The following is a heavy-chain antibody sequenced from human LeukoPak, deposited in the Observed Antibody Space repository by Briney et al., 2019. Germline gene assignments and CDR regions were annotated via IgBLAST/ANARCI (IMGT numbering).Heavy chain of an antibody. CDR1: GGSISSGSYY. D-gene: IGHD4-17*01. J-gene: IGHJ4*02. CDR3: ARVGRSGRDGLAYADY. Sequence: SETLSLTCTVSGGSISSGSYYWSWIRQPAGKGLEWIGRIYTSGSTNYNPSLKSRVTISVDTSKNQFSLKLSSVTAADTAVYYCARVGRSGRDGLAYADYWGQGTLVTVSS. CDR2: IYTSGST. V-gene: IGHV4-61*02.